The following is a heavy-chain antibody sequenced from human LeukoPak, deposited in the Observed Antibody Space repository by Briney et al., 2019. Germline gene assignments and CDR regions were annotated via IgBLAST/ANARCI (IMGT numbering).Heavy chain of an antibody. Sequence: ASVKVSCKASGYTFHSYGISWLRQAPGQGLEWMGWISANNGNTNYAQKFQGRVTMTTDTSTSTAYMELRSLRSDDTAVYYCARSPASVPTRGDFWGQGTLVTVYS. J-gene: IGHJ4*02. CDR2: ISANNGNT. CDR1: GYTFHSYG. V-gene: IGHV1-18*01. D-gene: IGHD4-17*01. CDR3: ARSPASVPTRGDF.